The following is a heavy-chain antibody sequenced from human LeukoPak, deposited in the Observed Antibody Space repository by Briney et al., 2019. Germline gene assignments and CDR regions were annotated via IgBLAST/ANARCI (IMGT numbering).Heavy chain of an antibody. V-gene: IGHV1-69*05. CDR1: GGTFSSYA. CDR2: IIPIFGTA. J-gene: IGHJ5*02. Sequence: SVKVSCKASGGTFSSYAISWVRQAPGQGLEWMGGIIPIFGTANYAQKLQGRVTMTTDTSTSTAYMELRSLRSDDTAVYYCAENTLSGGFDPWGQGTLVTVSS. CDR3: AENTLSGGFDP. D-gene: IGHD2-2*02.